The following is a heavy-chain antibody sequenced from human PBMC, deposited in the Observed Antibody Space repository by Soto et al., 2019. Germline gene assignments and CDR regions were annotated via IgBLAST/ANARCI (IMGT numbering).Heavy chain of an antibody. CDR3: ARTQFLQWFTYYFDY. CDR2: IYYSGGT. J-gene: IGHJ4*02. Sequence: SETLSLTCTVSGDSISSYYWSWIRQPPGKGLEWIGYIYYSGGTNNNPSLNSRVTTSVDMSKNQVSLKLTSVTAADTAVYYCARTQFLQWFTYYFDYWGQGTLVTVSS. V-gene: IGHV4-59*01. D-gene: IGHD3-3*01. CDR1: GDSISSYY.